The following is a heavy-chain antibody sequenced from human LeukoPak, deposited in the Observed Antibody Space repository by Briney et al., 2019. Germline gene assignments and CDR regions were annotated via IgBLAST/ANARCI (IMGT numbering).Heavy chain of an antibody. CDR2: KYYSGSA. CDR1: GISISDGRYY. D-gene: IGHD2-2*01. Sequence: SETLSLTCTVSGISISDGRYYWAWMRQRPGRGLEWIGYKYYSGSAEYNPSLKSRLTISIDTPENQFSLHLSSVTAADTAIYYCATPYCSSLSCLDVFNIWGQGRMVTVSS. V-gene: IGHV4-31*03. CDR3: ATPYCSSLSCLDVFNI. J-gene: IGHJ3*02.